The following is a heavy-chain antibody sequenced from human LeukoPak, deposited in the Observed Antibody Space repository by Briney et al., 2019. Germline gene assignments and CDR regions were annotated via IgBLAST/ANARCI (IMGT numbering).Heavy chain of an antibody. J-gene: IGHJ6*02. CDR2: IYYSGST. D-gene: IGHD6-19*01. CDR3: ASDGISSGYYYYYGMDV. CDR1: GFTFSSYA. Sequence: PGGSLRLSCAASGFTFSSYAMSWIRQPPGKGLEWIGSIYYSGSTYYNPSLKSRVTISVDTSKNQFSLKLSSVTAADTAVYYCASDGISSGYYYYYGMDVWGQGTTVTVSS. V-gene: IGHV4-39*07.